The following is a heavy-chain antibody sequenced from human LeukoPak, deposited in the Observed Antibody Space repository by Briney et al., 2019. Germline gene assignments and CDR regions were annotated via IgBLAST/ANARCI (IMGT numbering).Heavy chain of an antibody. D-gene: IGHD3-3*01. V-gene: IGHV4-34*01. J-gene: IGHJ3*02. CDR1: GGSFSGYY. CDR2: INHSGST. CDR3: ARAEPYYDFWSGYYSDAFDI. Sequence: SQTRSLTCAVYGGSFSGYYWSWIRQPPGKGLEWIGEINHSGSTNYNPSLKSRVAISVDTSKNQFSLKLSSVTAADTAVYYCARAEPYYDFWSGYYSDAFDIWGQGTMVTVSS.